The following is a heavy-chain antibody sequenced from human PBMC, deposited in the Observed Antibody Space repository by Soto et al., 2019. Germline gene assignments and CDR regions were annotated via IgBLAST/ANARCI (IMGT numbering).Heavy chain of an antibody. CDR3: ARKGDLTGHGDWFDP. V-gene: IGHV4-28*01. Sequence: SETLSLTCVVSGYSISSSNWWGWIRQPPGKGLEWIGYIYYSGSTYYNPSLKSRVTMSVDTSKNQFSLKLSSVTAVDTAVYYCARKGDLTGHGDWFDPWGQGTLVTVSS. D-gene: IGHD1-20*01. J-gene: IGHJ5*02. CDR2: IYYSGST. CDR1: GYSISSSNW.